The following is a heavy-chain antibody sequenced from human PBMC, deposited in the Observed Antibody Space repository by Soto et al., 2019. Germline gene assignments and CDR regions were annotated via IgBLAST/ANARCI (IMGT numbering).Heavy chain of an antibody. J-gene: IGHJ4*02. V-gene: IGHV3-30-3*01. CDR1: RFTFSNFP. CDR3: ARAKTTVAPRLDY. CDR2: ISYDGINK. Sequence: QEQLVESGGGVLQPGRSLRLSCAASRFTFSNFPMHWVRQAPGKGLEWVAVISYDGINKYYADSVKGRFTISRDNSKNTLYLQMTSLRVEDTAVYYCARAKTTVAPRLDYWGQGTLVTVSS. D-gene: IGHD4-17*01.